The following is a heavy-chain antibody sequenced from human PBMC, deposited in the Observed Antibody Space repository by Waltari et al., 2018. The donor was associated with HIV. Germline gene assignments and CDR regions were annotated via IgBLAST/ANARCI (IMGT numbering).Heavy chain of an antibody. V-gene: IGHV4-39*01. J-gene: IGHJ4*02. CDR1: GGSISSSSYY. D-gene: IGHD3-22*01. CDR2: IYYSGST. CDR3: ARRLRDSSGYYPDY. Sequence: QLQLQESGPGLVKPSETLSLTCTVSGGSISSSSYYWGWIRQPPGKGLEWIGSIYYSGSTYYNPSLKSRVTISVDTSKNQFSLKRSSGTAADTAVYYCARRLRDSSGYYPDYWGQGTLVTVSS.